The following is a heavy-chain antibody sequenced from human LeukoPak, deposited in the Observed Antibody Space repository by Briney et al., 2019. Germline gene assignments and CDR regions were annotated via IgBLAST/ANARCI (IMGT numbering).Heavy chain of an antibody. CDR2: IYHSGST. V-gene: IGHV4-30-2*01. J-gene: IGHJ6*04. CDR3: ARAGSGYDYSYYYYGMDV. D-gene: IGHD5-12*01. CDR1: GGSNSSGGYS. Sequence: SQTLSLTCAGSGGSNSSGGYSWSWIRQPPGKGLEWIGYIYHSGSTYYNPSLKSRVTISVDRSKNQFSLKLSSVTAADTAVYYCARAGSGYDYSYYYYGMDVWGKGTTVTVSS.